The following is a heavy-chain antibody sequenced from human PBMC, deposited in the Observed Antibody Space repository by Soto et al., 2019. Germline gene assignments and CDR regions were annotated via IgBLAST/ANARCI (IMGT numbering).Heavy chain of an antibody. V-gene: IGHV1-69*13. CDR2: IIPVFGTA. J-gene: IGHJ6*02. Sequence: GASVKVSCKASGGSLRNYGISWVRQAPGQGLEWMGGIIPVFGTANYAQKFQGRVTITADESTNIVYMDVTSLRSEDTAVYYCARGDATKIVVTTYYAMDVWGQGTTVTVS. CDR1: GGSLRNYG. D-gene: IGHD4-17*01. CDR3: ARGDATKIVVTTYYAMDV.